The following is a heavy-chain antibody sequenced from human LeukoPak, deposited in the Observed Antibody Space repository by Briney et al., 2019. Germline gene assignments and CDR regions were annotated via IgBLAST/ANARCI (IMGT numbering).Heavy chain of an antibody. D-gene: IGHD3-9*01. CDR1: GFTFSSYS. CDR2: ISSSSSTI. Sequence: PGGSLRLSCAASGFTFSSYSMNWVRQAPGKGLEWVSYISSSSSTIYYADSVKGRFTISRDNAKNSLYLQMNSLRAEDTAVYYCARATEGFDWLFAFDYWGQGTLVTVSS. CDR3: ARATEGFDWLFAFDY. V-gene: IGHV3-48*04. J-gene: IGHJ4*02.